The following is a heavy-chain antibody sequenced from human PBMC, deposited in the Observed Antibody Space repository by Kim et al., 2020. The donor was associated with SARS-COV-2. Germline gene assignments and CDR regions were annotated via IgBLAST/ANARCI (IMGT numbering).Heavy chain of an antibody. D-gene: IGHD2-8*02. CDR3: ARVSGYCTGGNCRFDF. J-gene: IGHJ4*01. Sequence: SETLSLTCGVYGGSLSGYSWSWLRQPPGKGLEWIGEIVHDGSTNHNPSLKSPFTISVDMFNNQLSLKLSSVTAADTGLYYCARVSGYCTGGNCRFDFWG. CDR1: GGSLSGYS. CDR2: IVHDGST. V-gene: IGHV4-34*12.